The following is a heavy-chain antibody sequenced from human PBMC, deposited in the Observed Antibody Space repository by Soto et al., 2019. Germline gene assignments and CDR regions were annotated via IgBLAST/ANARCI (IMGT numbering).Heavy chain of an antibody. D-gene: IGHD1-20*01. J-gene: IGHJ4*02. V-gene: IGHV4-59*11. CDR2: VYYNGIT. CDR3: ARGNWYSDY. CDR1: GGSINNHY. Sequence: SETLSLTCTVSGGSINNHYWSWIRQPPGKGLEWLGYVYYNGITNYNPSLKSRVTMSVDTSKNQVSLNLTSLTAADTATYYCARGNWYSDYWGQGTLVTVSS.